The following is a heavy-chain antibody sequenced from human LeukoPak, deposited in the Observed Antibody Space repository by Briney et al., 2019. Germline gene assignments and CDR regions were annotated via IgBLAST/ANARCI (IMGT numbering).Heavy chain of an antibody. CDR2: ISGSGGST. V-gene: IGHV3-23*01. Sequence: GGPLRLSCAASGFTFSSYAMIWVRQAPGKGLEGVSTISGSGGSTYYADSVKGRFTFSRDNSKNTLFLQMNSLRAEDTALYYCAKSSGRLIRMYYFDYWGQGTLVTVSS. J-gene: IGHJ4*02. CDR1: GFTFSSYA. CDR3: AKSSGRLIRMYYFDY. D-gene: IGHD2-8*01.